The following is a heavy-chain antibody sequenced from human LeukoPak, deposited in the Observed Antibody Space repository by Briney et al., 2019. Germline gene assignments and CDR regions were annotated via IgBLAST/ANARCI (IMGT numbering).Heavy chain of an antibody. D-gene: IGHD7-27*01. CDR2: IYSGGST. V-gene: IGHV3-66*01. Sequence: LSGGSLRLSCAVSGYIVSGKYMGWVRQAPGKGLEYLSVIYSGGSTYYIDSVKGRFTISRDNAKNSLYLQMNSLRAEDTAVYYCARGSNWGWGLDFDYWGQGTLVTVSS. CDR1: GYIVSGKY. J-gene: IGHJ4*02. CDR3: ARGSNWGWGLDFDY.